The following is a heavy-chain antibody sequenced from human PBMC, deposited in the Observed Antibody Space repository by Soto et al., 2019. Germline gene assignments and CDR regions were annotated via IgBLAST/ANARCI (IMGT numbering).Heavy chain of an antibody. CDR1: GFTFSSYA. J-gene: IGHJ5*02. Sequence: AGGSLRLSCAASGFTFSSYAMSWVRQAPGKGLEWVSAISGSGGSTYYADSVKGRFTISRDNSKNTLYLQMNSLRAEDTAVYYCAKGNYDFWSGYRTRNWFDPWGQGTLVTVSS. D-gene: IGHD3-3*01. CDR3: AKGNYDFWSGYRTRNWFDP. V-gene: IGHV3-23*01. CDR2: ISGSGGST.